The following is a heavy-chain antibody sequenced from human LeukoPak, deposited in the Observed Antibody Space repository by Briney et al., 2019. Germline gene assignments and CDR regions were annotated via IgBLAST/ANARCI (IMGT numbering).Heavy chain of an antibody. Sequence: SETLSLTCSVSDVSISSHYWSWLRQPPGKGLEWIAYMRDTVNTKDNPSFKSRLTLSADTSKNQFSLRLSSVAAADSAVYYCATIKRGNIYGYFDFWGQGILVTVSS. CDR3: ATIKRGNIYGYFDF. CDR2: MRDTVNT. D-gene: IGHD5-18*01. J-gene: IGHJ4*02. CDR1: DVSISSHY. V-gene: IGHV4-59*11.